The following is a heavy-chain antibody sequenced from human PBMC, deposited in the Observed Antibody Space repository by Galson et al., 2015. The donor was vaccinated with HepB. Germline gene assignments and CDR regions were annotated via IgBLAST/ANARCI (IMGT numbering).Heavy chain of an antibody. J-gene: IGHJ3*02. Sequence: SVKVSCKASGYTFTSNYIHWVRQAPGQGLEWMGIINPSGGSTSYAQKFQGRVTMTRDTSTSTVHMELSGLRSEDTAVYYCARAISRSYMPDASDISGQGTLVTV. V-gene: IGHV1-46*01. CDR1: GYTFTSNY. CDR3: ARAISRSYMPDASDI. CDR2: INPSGGST. D-gene: IGHD3-10*01.